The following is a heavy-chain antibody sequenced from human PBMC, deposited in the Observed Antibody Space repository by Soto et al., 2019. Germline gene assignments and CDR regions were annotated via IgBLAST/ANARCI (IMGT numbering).Heavy chain of an antibody. CDR1: GYTFTSYD. V-gene: IGHV1-8*01. Sequence: QVQLVQSGAEVKKPGASVKVSCRASGYTFTSYDINWVRQATGQGLEWMGWMNPNSGNTGYAQKFQGRVTMTRNTSISTAYMELSSLTSDDTAGYYCARSTNAAGDVLWCQGTLVTGSS. D-gene: IGHD2-8*01. J-gene: IGHJ4*02. CDR2: MNPNSGNT. CDR3: ARSTNAAGDVL.